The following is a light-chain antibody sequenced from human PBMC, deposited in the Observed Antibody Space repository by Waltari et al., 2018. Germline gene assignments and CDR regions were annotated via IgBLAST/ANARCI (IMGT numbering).Light chain of an antibody. CDR2: DVS. J-gene: IGLJ3*02. CDR1: SSDVGGYNY. V-gene: IGLV2-14*03. Sequence: QSALTQPASVSGSPGQSITIPCTGTSSDVGGYNYVSWYQHHPGKAPNLMIYDVSKRPSGVSNRFSGSKSGNTASLTISGLQAEDEADYYCNSFTSTSTVVFGGGTKLTVL. CDR3: NSFTSTSTVV.